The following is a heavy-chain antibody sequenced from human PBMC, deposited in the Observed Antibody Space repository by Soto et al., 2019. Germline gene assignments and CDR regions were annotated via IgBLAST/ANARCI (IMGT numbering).Heavy chain of an antibody. CDR2: MYYSGST. CDR3: ARVPDY. V-gene: IGHV4-61*01. J-gene: IGHJ4*02. Sequence: SETLSLTCTVSGGSVSSSSYYWSWIRQPPGKGLEWIGYMYYSGSTNYNPSLKSRVTISIDTSKNQFSLKLSSVTAADTAVYYCARVPDYWGQGILVTVSS. CDR1: GGSVSSSSYY. D-gene: IGHD2-2*01.